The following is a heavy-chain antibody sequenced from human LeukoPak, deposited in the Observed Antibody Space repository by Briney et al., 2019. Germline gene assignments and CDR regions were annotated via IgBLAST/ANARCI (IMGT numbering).Heavy chain of an antibody. CDR3: ARMKWFGEFDWFDP. J-gene: IGHJ5*02. CDR2: IYTSGST. V-gene: IGHV4-4*09. CDR1: VGSISSYY. D-gene: IGHD3-10*01. Sequence: SETLSLTYTVSVGSISSYYWSWILQPPGKGLEGIGYIYTSGSTNYNPSLKSRVTISVDTSKNQFSLKMSSVTAADTAVSYCARMKWFGEFDWFDPWGQGTLVTVSS.